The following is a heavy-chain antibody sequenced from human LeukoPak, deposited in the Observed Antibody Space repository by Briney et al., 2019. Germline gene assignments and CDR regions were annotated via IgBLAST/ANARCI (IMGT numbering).Heavy chain of an antibody. J-gene: IGHJ6*03. CDR2: IYSGGST. CDR3: ARCLRPSLYYYYYMDV. V-gene: IGHV3-53*01. D-gene: IGHD5/OR15-5a*01. CDR1: GFTVSSNY. Sequence: GGSLRLSCAASGFTVSSNYMSWVRQAPGKGLEWVSVIYSGGSTYYADSVKGRFTISRDNSKNTLYLQMNSLRAEDTAVYYCARCLRPSLYYYYYMDVWGKGTTVTISS.